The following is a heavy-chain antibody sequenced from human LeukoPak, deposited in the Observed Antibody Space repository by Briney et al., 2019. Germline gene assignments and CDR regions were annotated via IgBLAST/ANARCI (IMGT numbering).Heavy chain of an antibody. CDR3: AGTGRMGWYFDP. V-gene: IGHV3-23*01. Sequence: GGSLRLSCAASGFTFSSYAMSWVRQAPGKGLEWVSAISGSGGSTYYADSVKGRFTISRDNSKNTLYLQMNSLRAEDTAVYYCAGTGRMGWYFDPWGRGTLVTVSS. D-gene: IGHD1-1*01. J-gene: IGHJ2*01. CDR2: ISGSGGST. CDR1: GFTFSSYA.